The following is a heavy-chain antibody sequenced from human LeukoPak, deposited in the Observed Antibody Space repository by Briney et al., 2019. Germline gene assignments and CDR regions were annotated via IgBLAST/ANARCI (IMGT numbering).Heavy chain of an antibody. CDR1: GGSVSDYY. CDR2: IYTNGDM. Sequence: SETLSLTCTISGGSVSDYYWSWIRQPAGKGLEWIGRIYTNGDMIYNPSLKSRVTMSVDTSKNQFSLKVRSVTAADTAIYYCAKDVVDAFDIWGQGTMVTVSS. V-gene: IGHV4-4*07. CDR3: AKDVVDAFDI. J-gene: IGHJ3*02. D-gene: IGHD2-15*01.